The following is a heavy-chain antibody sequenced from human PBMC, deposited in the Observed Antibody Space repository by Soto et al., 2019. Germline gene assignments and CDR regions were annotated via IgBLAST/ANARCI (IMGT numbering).Heavy chain of an antibody. Sequence: SETLSLTCSVSGDSINSDKYYLGWIRQPPGKGLEWIGSIYYRGNTYYNPSLKTRVTISLDKSKSQFSLKLNSVTAADSAVYFCARLEGLATISYYFDYWGQGTLVTVSS. D-gene: IGHD3-9*01. J-gene: IGHJ4*02. CDR3: ARLEGLATISYYFDY. CDR1: GDSINSDKYY. V-gene: IGHV4-39*01. CDR2: IYYRGNT.